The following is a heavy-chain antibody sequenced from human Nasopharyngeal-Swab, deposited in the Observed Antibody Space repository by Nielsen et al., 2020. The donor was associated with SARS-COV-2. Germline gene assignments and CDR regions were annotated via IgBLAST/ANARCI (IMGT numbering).Heavy chain of an antibody. CDR1: GITFSDAW. Sequence: ESLKISCAVSGITFSDAWMTWVRQAPGKALEWIGRIRSRSNGGTTDYGAPLEGRFSISRDESENTVYLQMNDLKTEDTAVYYCARLGSFDQWGQGTLVIVS. V-gene: IGHV3-15*01. CDR2: IRSRSNGGTT. J-gene: IGHJ4*02. CDR3: ARLGSFDQ.